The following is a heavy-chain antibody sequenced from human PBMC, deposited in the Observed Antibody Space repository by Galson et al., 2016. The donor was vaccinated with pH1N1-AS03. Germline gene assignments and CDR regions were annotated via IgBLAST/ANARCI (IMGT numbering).Heavy chain of an antibody. CDR1: GFTFNHYS. V-gene: IGHV3-48*04. Sequence: SLRLSCAASGFTFNHYSMNWVRLAPGKGLEWVSYISSDSTTIYYADSVKGRFTISRDNAKNSLYLQMNSLTAEDTAIYYCARTSGAYFGSAFDIWVQGTMVTVSS. CDR2: ISSDSTTI. CDR3: ARTSGAYFGSAFDI. D-gene: IGHD1-26*01. J-gene: IGHJ3*02.